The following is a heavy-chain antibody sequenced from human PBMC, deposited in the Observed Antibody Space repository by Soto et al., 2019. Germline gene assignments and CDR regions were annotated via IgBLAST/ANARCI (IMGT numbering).Heavy chain of an antibody. Sequence: QVQLQESGPGLVKPSQTLSLTCTVSGGSISSDDYYWSWIRQPPGKGLEWIGYIYYSGSTYYNPSLESRIAISVDTSKNQFSLKLSSVTAADTAVYYCARKNVLAATLDYWGQGTLVTVSS. J-gene: IGHJ4*02. D-gene: IGHD2-15*01. CDR1: GGSISSDDYY. CDR3: ARKNVLAATLDY. CDR2: IYYSGST. V-gene: IGHV4-30-4*01.